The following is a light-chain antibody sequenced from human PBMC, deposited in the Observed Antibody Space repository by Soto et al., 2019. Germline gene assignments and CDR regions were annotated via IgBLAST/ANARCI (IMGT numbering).Light chain of an antibody. Sequence: EIVLTQSPGTLSLSPWERATVSCRASQIVRNNYLTWYQQKPGQAPKLLIYDASSRDTAIPDRFSGSGSGTDFTLAISRLEPEDFAVYYCQQYGSSPLTFGGGTKVEIK. CDR2: DAS. J-gene: IGKJ4*01. CDR3: QQYGSSPLT. CDR1: QIVRNNY. V-gene: IGKV3-20*01.